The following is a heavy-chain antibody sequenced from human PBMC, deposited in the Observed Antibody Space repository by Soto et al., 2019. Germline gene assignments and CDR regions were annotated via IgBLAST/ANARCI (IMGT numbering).Heavy chain of an antibody. Sequence: QVQLVQSGAEVKKPGASVKVSCKTSGYTFTSSGISWVRQAPGQGLEWMGWISAYNGNTDYAQKFQGRVIMTTDTTTSTAYMELRSLRADDTAVYYCASVMTYWTSRSCYDYWGQGTLVAVSS. CDR1: GYTFTSSG. CDR3: ASVMTYWTSRSCYDY. V-gene: IGHV1-18*01. J-gene: IGHJ4*02. D-gene: IGHD2-15*01. CDR2: ISAYNGNT.